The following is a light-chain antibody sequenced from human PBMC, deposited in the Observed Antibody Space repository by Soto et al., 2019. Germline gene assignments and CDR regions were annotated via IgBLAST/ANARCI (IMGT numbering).Light chain of an antibody. J-gene: IGKJ1*01. Sequence: DIQMTQSPSTLSASVGDRVTITCRASQSISSWLAWYQQKPGKAPKLLIYKSSILENGVPSRFSGYGSGTEFTLTISSLQPDDFAAYFCQQYNISPPTFGQGTKVDIK. CDR2: KSS. CDR3: QQYNISPPT. CDR1: QSISSW. V-gene: IGKV1-5*03.